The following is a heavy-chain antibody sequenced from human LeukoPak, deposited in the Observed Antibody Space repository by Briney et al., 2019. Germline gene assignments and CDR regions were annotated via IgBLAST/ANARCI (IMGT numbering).Heavy chain of an antibody. Sequence: PGGSLRLSGAASRFNFNKYDMTWARQAPGKGLEWVSTITGRSDKTYYTDSVKGRFVTSRDNSKDTLYLQMNSLRAEDTALYYCAKGGWLDDLGQGALVTVSS. CDR3: AKGGWLDD. V-gene: IGHV3-23*01. D-gene: IGHD6-19*01. CDR2: ITGRSDKT. J-gene: IGHJ4*02. CDR1: RFNFNKYD.